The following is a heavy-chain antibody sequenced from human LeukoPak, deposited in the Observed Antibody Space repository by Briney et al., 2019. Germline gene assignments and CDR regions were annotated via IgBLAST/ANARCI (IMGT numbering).Heavy chain of an antibody. J-gene: IGHJ3*02. V-gene: IGHV1-18*01. CDR1: GYTFTSYG. CDR2: ISSYNGNT. CDR3: ARERRGGDLDAFDI. Sequence: GASVKVSCKASGYTFTSYGISWVRQAPGQGLEWMGWISSYNGNTNYAQKLQGRVTITTDTSTSTASMELRSLRSDDTAVYYCARERRGGDLDAFDIWGQGTMVTVSS. D-gene: IGHD2-21*02.